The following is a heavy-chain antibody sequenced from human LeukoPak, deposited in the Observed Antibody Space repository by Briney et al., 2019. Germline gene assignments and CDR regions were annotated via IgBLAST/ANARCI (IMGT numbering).Heavy chain of an antibody. D-gene: IGHD2-2*03. CDR1: GGSISSSSYY. J-gene: IGHJ4*02. Sequence: SETLSLTCTVSGGSISSSSYYWGWIRQPPGKGLEWIGSIHYSGSTDYNSTLKSRVTISVDTSKHEFSLEMNSVTAADTSIYYCTSGYFVHTFDFWGQGTLVTVSS. CDR3: TSGYFVHTFDF. V-gene: IGHV4-39*01. CDR2: IHYSGST.